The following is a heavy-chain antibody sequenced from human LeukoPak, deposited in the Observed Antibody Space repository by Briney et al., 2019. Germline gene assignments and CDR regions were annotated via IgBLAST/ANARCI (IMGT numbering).Heavy chain of an antibody. CDR2: ISYDASSD. J-gene: IGHJ4*02. V-gene: IGHV3-30*01. Sequence: GRSLRLSCAASEFTFSNYAMHWVRQAPGKGLQWVAGISYDASSDFHADSVKGRFTISRDNSKSTLYLQMNSLRAEDTAVYYCARDYSTGYFYFDYWGQGTLVTVSS. D-gene: IGHD3-22*01. CDR1: EFTFSNYA. CDR3: ARDYSTGYFYFDY.